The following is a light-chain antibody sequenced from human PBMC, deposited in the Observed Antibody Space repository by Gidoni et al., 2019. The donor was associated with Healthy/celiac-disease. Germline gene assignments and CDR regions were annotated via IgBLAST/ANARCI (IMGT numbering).Light chain of an antibody. Sequence: DIVLTQSPGTLSLSPGVRATLSCRASQSVSSSYLHWYQQKPGQAPRLLIYGASSRATGIPDRFSGSGSGTDFTLTISRLEPEDFAVYYCQQYGSSPYTFGQGTKLEIK. J-gene: IGKJ2*01. V-gene: IGKV3-20*01. CDR3: QQYGSSPYT. CDR1: QSVSSSY. CDR2: GAS.